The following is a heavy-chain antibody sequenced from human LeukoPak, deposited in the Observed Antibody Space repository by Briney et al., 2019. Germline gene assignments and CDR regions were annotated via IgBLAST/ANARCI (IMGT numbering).Heavy chain of an antibody. CDR3: VRGNPYGDPVNWFDP. J-gene: IGHJ5*02. CDR1: GFTVSSNY. D-gene: IGHD4-17*01. CDR2: INWNGDRT. Sequence: GGSLRLSCAASGFTVSSNYMSWVRQAPGKGLEWVSGINWNGDRTGYADFVKGRFTISRDNAKNSLYLQMNSLRAEDTAFYHCVRGNPYGDPVNWFDPWGQGTLVTVSS. V-gene: IGHV3-20*01.